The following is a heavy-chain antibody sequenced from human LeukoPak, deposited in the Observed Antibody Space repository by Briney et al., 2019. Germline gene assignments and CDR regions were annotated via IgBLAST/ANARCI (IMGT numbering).Heavy chain of an antibody. CDR1: GFTFSTYD. CDR2: IYYDGSKK. J-gene: IGHJ4*02. CDR3: AKEFQYVSYDSSGYFAFDY. D-gene: IGHD3-22*01. Sequence: GGSLRLSCAASGFTFSTYDMHWVRQAPGKGLEWVAVIYYDGSKKYYADSLKGRFTISRDNSKNTLYLQMNSLRAEDTAVYYCAKEFQYVSYDSSGYFAFDYWGQGTLVTVSS. V-gene: IGHV3-33*06.